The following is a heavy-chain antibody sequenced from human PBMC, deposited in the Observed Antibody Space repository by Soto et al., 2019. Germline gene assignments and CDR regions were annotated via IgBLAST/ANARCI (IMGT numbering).Heavy chain of an antibody. CDR2: IYYSGST. D-gene: IGHD3-10*01. V-gene: IGHV4-39*01. CDR1: GGSISSSYY. J-gene: IGHJ1*01. Sequence: QLQLQESGPGLVKPSETLSLTCTVSGGSISSSYYWGWIRQPPGKGLEWIGSIYYSGSTYYNPSLTSRVTISVDPSKNQSSLKLCSATAADTAVYYCATVWFGQSQHWGQGTLVTVSS. CDR3: ATVWFGQSQH.